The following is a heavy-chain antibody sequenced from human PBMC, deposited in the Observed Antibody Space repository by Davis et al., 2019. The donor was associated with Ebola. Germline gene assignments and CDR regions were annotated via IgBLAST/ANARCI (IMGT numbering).Heavy chain of an antibody. Sequence: HSQTLSLTCAISGDSVSSGGWNWIRQSPSRGLEWLGRTYYNSKWYNDYAVSVKSRITINPDTSKNQVSLQLNSVTPEDTALYYCARGWLRRGMDVWGEGTTVTVFS. CDR1: GDSVSSGG. D-gene: IGHD3-10*01. J-gene: IGHJ6*04. CDR2: TYYNSKWYN. CDR3: ARGWLRRGMDV. V-gene: IGHV6-1*01.